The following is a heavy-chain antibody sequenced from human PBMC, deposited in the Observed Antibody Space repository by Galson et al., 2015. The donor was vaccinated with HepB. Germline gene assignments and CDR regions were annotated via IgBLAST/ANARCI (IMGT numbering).Heavy chain of an antibody. CDR2: IIPILGIA. CDR1: GGTFSSYT. V-gene: IGHV1-69*04. D-gene: IGHD2-2*01. CDR3: ARDLVFNRILGYCSSTSCYPPSDAFDI. Sequence: SVKVSCKASGGTFSSYTISWVRQAPGQGLEWMGRIIPILGIANYAQKFQGRVTITADKSTSTAYMELSSLRSEDTAVYYCARDLVFNRILGYCSSTSCYPPSDAFDIWGQGTMVTVSS. J-gene: IGHJ3*02.